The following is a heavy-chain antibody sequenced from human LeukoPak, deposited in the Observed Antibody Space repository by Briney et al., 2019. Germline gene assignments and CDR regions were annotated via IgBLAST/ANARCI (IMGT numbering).Heavy chain of an antibody. CDR2: ISSSSSTK. V-gene: IGHV3-48*01. CDR3: AKDLLGLVGYSYGEFDY. D-gene: IGHD5-18*01. CDR1: GFTFSSYS. Sequence: GGSLRLSCAASGFTFSSYSMNWVRQAPGKGLEWVSYISSSSSTKYYADSVKGRFTISRDNAKNSLYLQMNSLRAEDTAVYYCAKDLLGLVGYSYGEFDYWGQGTLVTVSS. J-gene: IGHJ4*02.